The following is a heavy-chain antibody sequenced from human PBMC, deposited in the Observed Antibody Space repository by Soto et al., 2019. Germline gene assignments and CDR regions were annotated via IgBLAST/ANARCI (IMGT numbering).Heavy chain of an antibody. J-gene: IGHJ3*02. CDR3: ARGGGVGVAGSAAFDM. CDR2: INPATGAA. Sequence: QLHLVQSGAVVKKPGASVTVSCSASGYPVTAYYMHWVRQAPGRGLEWMGGINPATGAAKYTQTFKSRVTMTRATPTSTVFMGLTGLTSEATAVFYCARGGGVGVAGSAAFDMWGQGTLVTVSS. D-gene: IGHD3-3*01. V-gene: IGHV1-2*02. CDR1: GYPVTAYY.